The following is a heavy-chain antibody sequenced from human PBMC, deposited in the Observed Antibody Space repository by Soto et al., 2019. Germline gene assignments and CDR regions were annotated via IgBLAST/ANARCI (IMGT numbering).Heavy chain of an antibody. CDR1: GFAFSSYA. V-gene: IGHV3-23*01. Sequence: EVQLLESGGGLAQPGGSLRLSCAASGFAFSSYAMTWVRQAPGKGLEWVSAIGDRGSSTKYADSVKGRFTISRDNSQNTLYLQMNGLRAGDTAVYYCARDWSCDYWGQGTLVTVSS. J-gene: IGHJ4*02. CDR2: IGDRGSST. CDR3: ARDWSCDY.